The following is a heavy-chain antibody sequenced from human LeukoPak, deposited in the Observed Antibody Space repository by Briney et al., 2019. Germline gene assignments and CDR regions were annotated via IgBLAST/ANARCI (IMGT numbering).Heavy chain of an antibody. V-gene: IGHV4-30-4*08. CDR1: GGSISSGDYY. D-gene: IGHD1-26*01. J-gene: IGHJ4*02. CDR3: ARVDVGAIDLDY. CDR2: IYYSGST. Sequence: PSETLSLTCTVSGGSISSGDYYWSWIRQPPGKGLEWIGYIYYSGSTYYNPSLKGRVTISVDTSKNQFSLKLSSVTAADTAVYYCARVDVGAIDLDYWGQGTLVTVSS.